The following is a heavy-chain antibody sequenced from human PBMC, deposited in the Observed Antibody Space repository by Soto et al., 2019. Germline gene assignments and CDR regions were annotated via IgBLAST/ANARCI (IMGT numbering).Heavy chain of an antibody. CDR3: ARVCSSTSCYTVNYYYGMDV. CDR1: GYTFTGYY. CDR2: INPNSGGT. D-gene: IGHD2-2*02. J-gene: IGHJ6*02. Sequence: ASVKVSCKSSGYTFTGYYMHWVRQAPGQGLEWMGWINPNSGGTNYAQKFQGRVTMTRDTSISTAYMELSRLRSDDTAVYYCARVCSSTSCYTVNYYYGMDVWGQGTTVTV. V-gene: IGHV1-2*02.